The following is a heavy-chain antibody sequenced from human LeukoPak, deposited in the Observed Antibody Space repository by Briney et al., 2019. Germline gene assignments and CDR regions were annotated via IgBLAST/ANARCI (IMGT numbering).Heavy chain of an antibody. Sequence: PGGSLRLSCEASGFALSSSGMHWVRQAPGKGLEWVAFIMYDGSDKYYADSVKGRFTISRDNSKNTLYLQMNSLRAEDTAVYYCARDKSSGTYDAFDVWGRGTMVTVSS. D-gene: IGHD6-19*01. V-gene: IGHV3-30*02. J-gene: IGHJ3*01. CDR1: GFALSSSG. CDR3: ARDKSSGTYDAFDV. CDR2: IMYDGSDK.